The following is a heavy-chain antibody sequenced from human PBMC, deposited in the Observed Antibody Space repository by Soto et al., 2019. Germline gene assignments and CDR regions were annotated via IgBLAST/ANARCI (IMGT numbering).Heavy chain of an antibody. D-gene: IGHD3-3*01. CDR2: IYYNGST. CDR1: GGSISSYY. Sequence: SETLSLTCTVSGGSISSYYWSWIRQPPGRGLEWIGYIYYNGSTNYNPSLKSRVTISVDTSKNQFSLKLSSVTAADTAVYYCARTYYDFWSGYWRWFDPWGQGTLVTVSS. J-gene: IGHJ5*02. CDR3: ARTYYDFWSGYWRWFDP. V-gene: IGHV4-59*01.